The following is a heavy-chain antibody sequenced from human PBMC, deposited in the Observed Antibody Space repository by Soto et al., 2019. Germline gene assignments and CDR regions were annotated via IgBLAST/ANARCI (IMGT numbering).Heavy chain of an antibody. CDR2: IKQDGSEN. Sequence: EVQLVESGGGLVQPGGSLRLSCAASGFTFSNYWMSWVRQAPGKGLEWVANIKQDGSENYYVDSVKGRFTTSRDNTKNSFYLQTNSLRAEDTAVYYCARDHINGWKCDYWGRGTLVTVSS. V-gene: IGHV3-7*01. CDR3: ARDHINGWKCDY. CDR1: GFTFSNYW. D-gene: IGHD6-19*01. J-gene: IGHJ4*02.